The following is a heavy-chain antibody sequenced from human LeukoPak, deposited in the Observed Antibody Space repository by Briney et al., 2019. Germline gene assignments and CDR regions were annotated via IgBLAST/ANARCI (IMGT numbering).Heavy chain of an antibody. J-gene: IGHJ4*02. V-gene: IGHV3-15*01. CDR2: IKSKIDGGTI. CDR1: GFTFSKAW. Sequence: PRGSLRLSCAASGFTFSKAWMSWVRQAPGKGLEWVGRIKSKIDGGTIDYAAPVKGRFIVSRDDSEDTLYLEMNSLKTEDTAVYYCTSGTGYTDHDYWGQGTLVTVSS. D-gene: IGHD5-12*01. CDR3: TSGTGYTDHDY.